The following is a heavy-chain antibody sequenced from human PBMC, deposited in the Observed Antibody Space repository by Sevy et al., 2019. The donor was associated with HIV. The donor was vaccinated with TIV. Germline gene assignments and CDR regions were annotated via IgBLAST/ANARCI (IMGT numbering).Heavy chain of an antibody. CDR2: IWYDGSNK. CDR3: ARGSHSYGYYFDY. CDR1: GFTFSSYG. V-gene: IGHV3-33*01. J-gene: IGHJ4*02. D-gene: IGHD5-18*01. Sequence: GGSLRLSCAASGFTFSSYGMHWVRQAPGKGLEWVAVIWYDGSNKYYADSVKGRFTISRDNSKNTLYLQMNSLRAEDTAVYYCARGSHSYGYYFDYWGQRTLVTVSS.